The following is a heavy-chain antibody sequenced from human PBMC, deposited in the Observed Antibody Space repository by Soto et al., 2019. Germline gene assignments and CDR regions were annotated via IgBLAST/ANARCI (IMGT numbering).Heavy chain of an antibody. V-gene: IGHV3-30*18. J-gene: IGHJ6*02. CDR1: GFTFSSYG. CDR3: AKDHARFLEWTDYYYYGMDV. Sequence: GESLKISCAASGFTFSSYGMHWVRQAPGKGLEWVAVISYDGSNKYYADSVKGRFTISRDNSKNTLYLQMYSLRAEDTAVYYCAKDHARFLEWTDYYYYGMDVWGQGTTVTVSS. D-gene: IGHD3-3*01. CDR2: ISYDGSNK.